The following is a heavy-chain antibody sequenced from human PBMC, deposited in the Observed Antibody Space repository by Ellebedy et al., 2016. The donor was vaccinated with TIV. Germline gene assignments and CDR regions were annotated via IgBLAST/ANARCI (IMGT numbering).Heavy chain of an antibody. D-gene: IGHD3-10*01. CDR1: GYIFTDYY. Sequence: AASVKVSCKVSGYIFTDYYIHWFRQAPGQEFEWMGWINPNNGGTNYAQKFQDRITMTRDTTISTVYMDLSRLTSDDPAVYYCTRGPSGGYFDNWGQGTLVPVSS. V-gene: IGHV1-2*02. CDR2: INPNNGGT. J-gene: IGHJ4*02. CDR3: TRGPSGGYFDN.